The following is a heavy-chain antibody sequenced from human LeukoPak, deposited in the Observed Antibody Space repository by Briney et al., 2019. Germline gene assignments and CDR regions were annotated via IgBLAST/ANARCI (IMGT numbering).Heavy chain of an antibody. V-gene: IGHV4-59*05. Sequence: SETLSLTCTVSGGSLSSYYWSWIRQPPGKGLEWIGSIYYSGSTYYNPSLKSRVTISVDTSKNQFSLTLSSVTAADTAVYYCAQTVAVAGTSYFDYWGQGTLVTVSS. D-gene: IGHD6-19*01. CDR2: IYYSGST. CDR1: GGSLSSYY. CDR3: AQTVAVAGTSYFDY. J-gene: IGHJ4*02.